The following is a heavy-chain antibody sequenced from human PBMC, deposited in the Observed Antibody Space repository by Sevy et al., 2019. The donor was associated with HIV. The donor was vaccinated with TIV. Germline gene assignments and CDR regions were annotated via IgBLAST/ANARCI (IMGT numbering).Heavy chain of an antibody. CDR1: GFPFSSYA. CDR3: AKRRGQSGLSGGGANYGMDV. D-gene: IGHD2-8*02. CDR2: LSGGGRHT. V-gene: IGHV3-23*01. J-gene: IGHJ6*02. Sequence: GGSLRLSCAASGFPFSSYAMSWVRQAPGRVLEWVSTLSGGGRHTYCADSVTGRFIISRDNSRNALYLQMNSLRAEDTAIYYCAKRRGQSGLSGGGANYGMDVCGRGTTVTVSS.